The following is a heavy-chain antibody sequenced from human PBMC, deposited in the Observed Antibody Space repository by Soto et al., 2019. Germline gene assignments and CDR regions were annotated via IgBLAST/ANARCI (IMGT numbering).Heavy chain of an antibody. CDR1: GGTFSSYA. CDR3: ARDRNIVATIYNYYGMDV. V-gene: IGHV1-69*13. J-gene: IGHJ6*02. Sequence: VASVKVSCKXSGGTFSSYAISWVRQAPGQGLEWMGGIIPIFGTANYAQKFQGRVTITADESTSTAYMELSSLRSEDTAVYYCARDRNIVATIYNYYGMDVWGQGTTVTVSS. CDR2: IIPIFGTA. D-gene: IGHD5-12*01.